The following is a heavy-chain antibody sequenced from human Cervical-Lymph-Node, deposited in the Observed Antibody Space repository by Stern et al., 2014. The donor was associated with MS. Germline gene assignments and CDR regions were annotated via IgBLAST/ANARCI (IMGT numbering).Heavy chain of an antibody. CDR2: IHDSGST. V-gene: IGHV4-61*02. J-gene: IGHJ5*02. D-gene: IGHD1-26*01. CDR1: GGSISSSGYY. Sequence: VQLVESGPGLAKPSQTLSLTCTVSGGSISSSGYYWSWIRQPPDKGLEWIGRIHDSGSTYYNPSLKSRVTISMDTAQNQFLLKLPSVTAADTAVYYCATTRWDLFTWNWFDPWGQGTLVTVSS. CDR3: ATTRWDLFTWNWFDP.